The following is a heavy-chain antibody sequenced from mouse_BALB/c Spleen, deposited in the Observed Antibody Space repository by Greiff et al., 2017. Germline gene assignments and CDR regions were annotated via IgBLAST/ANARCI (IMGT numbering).Heavy chain of an antibody. CDR1: GFTFSSYG. CDR2: ISSGGSYT. Sequence: EVQLVESGGDLVKPGGSLILSCAASGFTFSSYGMSWVRQTPDKRLEWVATISSGGSYTYYPDSVKGRFTISRDNAKNTLYLQMSSLKSEDTAMYYCARHEGYAMDYWGQGTSVTVSS. V-gene: IGHV5-6*01. CDR3: ARHEGYAMDY. J-gene: IGHJ4*01.